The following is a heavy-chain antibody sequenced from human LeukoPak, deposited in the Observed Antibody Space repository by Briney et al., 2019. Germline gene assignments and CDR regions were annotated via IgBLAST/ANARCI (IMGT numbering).Heavy chain of an antibody. J-gene: IGHJ5*02. CDR2: IYYSGST. CDR3: ARDVGTVTDLGRFDP. V-gene: IGHV4-31*03. D-gene: IGHD4-17*01. Sequence: SETLSLTCTVSDGSISTGGCSWNWIRQHPGKGLEWIGYIYYSGSTYFNPSLKSRLTISVDTSKNQFSLKLSSVTAADTAVYYCARDVGTVTDLGRFDPWGQGTLVTVSA. CDR1: DGSISTGGCS.